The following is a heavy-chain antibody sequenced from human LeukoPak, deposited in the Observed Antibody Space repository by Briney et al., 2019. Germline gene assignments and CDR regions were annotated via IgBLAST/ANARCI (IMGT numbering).Heavy chain of an antibody. J-gene: IGHJ4*02. CDR1: GGSFSGYY. CDR2: INHSGST. CDR3: ASIPCDCSSTSPYYFDY. V-gene: IGHV4-34*01. Sequence: PSETLSLTCAVYGGSFSGYYWSWIRQPPGRGLEWIGEINHSGSTNYNPSLKSRVTISVDTSKNQFSLKLSSVTAADTAVYYCASIPCDCSSTSPYYFDYWGQGTLVTVSS. D-gene: IGHD2-2*01.